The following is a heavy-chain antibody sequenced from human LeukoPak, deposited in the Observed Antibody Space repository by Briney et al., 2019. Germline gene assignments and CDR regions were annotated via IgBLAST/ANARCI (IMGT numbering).Heavy chain of an antibody. D-gene: IGHD6-19*01. V-gene: IGHV3-30-3*02. Sequence: GASVKVSCKVSGASLSETSIHWVRQAPGQWLEWVAVISYDGSNKYYADSVKGRFTISRDNSKNALYLQMNSLRAEDTAVYYCAKMRAVAGTIDYWGQGTLVTVSS. J-gene: IGHJ4*02. CDR3: AKMRAVAGTIDY. CDR1: GASLSETS. CDR2: ISYDGSNK.